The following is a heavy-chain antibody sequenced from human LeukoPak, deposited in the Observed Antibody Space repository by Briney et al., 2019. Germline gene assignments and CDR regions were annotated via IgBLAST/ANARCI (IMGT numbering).Heavy chain of an antibody. Sequence: PSETLSLTCTVSGGSISSSSYYWGWIRQPPGKGLEWIGSIYYSGSTYYNPSLKSRVTISVDTSKNQFSLKLSSVTAADTAVYYCARDRGDYYMDVWGKGTTVTVSS. J-gene: IGHJ6*03. V-gene: IGHV4-39*07. CDR1: GGSISSSSYY. CDR2: IYYSGST. CDR3: ARDRGDYYMDV.